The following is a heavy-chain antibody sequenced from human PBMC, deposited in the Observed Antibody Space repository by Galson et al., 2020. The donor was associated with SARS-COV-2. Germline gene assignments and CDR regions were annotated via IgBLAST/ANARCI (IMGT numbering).Heavy chain of an antibody. CDR1: GGSISSGGYY. Sequence: ASETLSLTCTVSGGSISSGGYYWSWIRQHPGKGLEWIGYIYYSGSTYYNPSLKSRVTISVDTSKNQFSLKLSSVTAADTAVYYCARDLGPDGCSGGSCYSSWFDPWGQGTLVTVSS. CDR3: ARDLGPDGCSGGSCYSSWFDP. V-gene: IGHV4-31*03. D-gene: IGHD2-15*01. J-gene: IGHJ5*02. CDR2: IYYSGST.